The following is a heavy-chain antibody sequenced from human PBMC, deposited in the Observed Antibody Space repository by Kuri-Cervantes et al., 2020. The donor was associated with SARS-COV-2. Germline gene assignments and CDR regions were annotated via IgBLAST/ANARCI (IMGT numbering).Heavy chain of an antibody. D-gene: IGHD2-2*01. J-gene: IGHJ4*02. CDR1: GCSFSDSG. Sequence: GGSLRISCAASGCSFSDSGMHWVRLAPGKGLEWVAIILYDGSNKYYADSVKGRFTISRDNSKNTLYLQMNSLRAEDTAVYYCAKVPRARIWFSTSCYFDYWGQGTLVTVSS. CDR2: ILYDGSNK. V-gene: IGHV3-33*06. CDR3: AKVPRARIWFSTSCYFDY.